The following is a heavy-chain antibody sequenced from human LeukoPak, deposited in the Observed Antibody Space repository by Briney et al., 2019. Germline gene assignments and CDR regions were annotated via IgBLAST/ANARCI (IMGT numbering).Heavy chain of an antibody. CDR3: VRYCDTTSCYRY. V-gene: IGHV5-51*01. CDR2: IYPSDSDT. Sequence: GESLKISCQGSGYTFTNYWIGWVRQMPGKGLEWMGIIYPSDSDTIYNPSFQGQVTISVDKSTNTAYLQWSSLKASDTAMYSCVRYCDTTSCYRYWGQGTLVTVSS. J-gene: IGHJ4*02. CDR1: GYTFTNYW. D-gene: IGHD2-2*01.